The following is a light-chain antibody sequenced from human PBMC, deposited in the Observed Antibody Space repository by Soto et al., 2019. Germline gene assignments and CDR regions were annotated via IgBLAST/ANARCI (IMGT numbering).Light chain of an antibody. CDR3: SSFASSIPLV. Sequence: QSVLTQPASVSASPGQSITISCTGTSSDVGGYNYVSWYQQHPGKAPKLLICDVTNRPSGVSNRFSGSKSGNTASLTISGLQTEDEADYYCSSFASSIPLVFGGGTKLTVL. V-gene: IGLV2-14*03. CDR2: DVT. CDR1: SSDVGGYNY. J-gene: IGLJ2*01.